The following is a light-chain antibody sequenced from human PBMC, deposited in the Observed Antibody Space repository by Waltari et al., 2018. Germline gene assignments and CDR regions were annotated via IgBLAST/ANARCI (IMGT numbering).Light chain of an antibody. J-gene: IGKJ5*01. CDR3: QQYGSSLIT. Sequence: IVFTQSPGTLSLSPGERVTVSCRASPSVSIRYLAWYQQKPGQAPRLLIYGASSRATGTPARFSGRGSGTGFTLTISRLEPEDFAVYYCQQYGSSLITFGQGTRLEIK. CDR2: GAS. CDR1: PSVSIRY. V-gene: IGKV3-20*01.